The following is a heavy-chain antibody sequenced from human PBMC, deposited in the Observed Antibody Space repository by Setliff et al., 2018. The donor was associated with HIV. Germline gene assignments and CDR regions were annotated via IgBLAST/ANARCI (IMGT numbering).Heavy chain of an antibody. CDR2: ISGSGGST. Sequence: SQTLSCAASGFTFSSYAMSWVRQAPGKGLEWVSAISGSGGSTYYADSVKDRFTISRDNAKNTLYLQMNSLRAEDTGVYYCHSGYDTEEQSYFDYWGQGALVTVSS. J-gene: IGHJ4*02. CDR3: HSGYDTEEQSYFDY. V-gene: IGHV3-23*01. CDR1: GFTFSSYA. D-gene: IGHD5-12*01.